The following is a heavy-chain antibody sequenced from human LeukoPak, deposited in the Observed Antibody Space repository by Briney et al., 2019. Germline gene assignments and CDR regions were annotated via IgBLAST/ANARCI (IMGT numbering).Heavy chain of an antibody. CDR3: ARGAYYYDSSGYYFFDYFDY. V-gene: IGHV4-30-4*07. Sequence: PSQTLSLTCAVSGGSISSGGYSWSWIRQPPGKGLEWIGYIYYSGSTYYNPSLKSRVTISVDTSKNQFSLKLSSVTAADTAVYYCARGAYYYDSSGYYFFDYFDYWGQGTLVTVSS. CDR2: IYYSGST. J-gene: IGHJ4*02. D-gene: IGHD3-22*01. CDR1: GGSISSGGYS.